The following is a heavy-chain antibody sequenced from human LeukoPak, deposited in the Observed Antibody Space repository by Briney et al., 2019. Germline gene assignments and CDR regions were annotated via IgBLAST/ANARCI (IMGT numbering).Heavy chain of an antibody. V-gene: IGHV4-59*08. J-gene: IGHJ4*02. CDR2: IYYSGST. D-gene: IGHD6-13*01. CDR1: GGSISSYY. Sequence: SETLSLTCTVSGGSISSYYWSWIQQPPGKGLEWFGYIYYSGSTNYNPSLKSRVTISVDTSKNQFSLKLSSVTAADTAVYYCARQAACSWGQSWYFDYWGQGTLVTVSS. CDR3: ARQAACSWGQSWYFDY.